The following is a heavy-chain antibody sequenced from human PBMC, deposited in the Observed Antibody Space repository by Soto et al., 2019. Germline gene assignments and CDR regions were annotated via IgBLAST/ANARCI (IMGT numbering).Heavy chain of an antibody. D-gene: IGHD3-10*01. V-gene: IGHV3-23*01. CDR3: AKSRFMVRPNGGFDY. J-gene: IGHJ4*02. CDR2: ISGSGGST. Sequence: GGSLRLSCAASGFAFSSYAMSWVRQAPGKGLEWVAAISGSGGSTYYADSVKGRFTISRDNSKNTLYLQMNSLRAEDTAVYYCAKSRFMVRPNGGFDYWGQGTLVTVSS. CDR1: GFAFSSYA.